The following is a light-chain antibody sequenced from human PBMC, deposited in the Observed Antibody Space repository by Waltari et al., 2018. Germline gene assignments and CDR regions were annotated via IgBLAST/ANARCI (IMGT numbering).Light chain of an antibody. CDR3: SSYTSSSTYV. J-gene: IGLJ1*01. CDR2: EVS. V-gene: IGLV2-14*01. Sequence: QSALTQPASVSGSPGQSITISCPGTSRDVWGYNYCSWYPQHPGKAPKFMISEVSKRPSGVSNRFSGSKSDNTASLTISGLQAEDEADYYCSSYTSSSTYVFGTGTKVTVL. CDR1: SRDVWGYNY.